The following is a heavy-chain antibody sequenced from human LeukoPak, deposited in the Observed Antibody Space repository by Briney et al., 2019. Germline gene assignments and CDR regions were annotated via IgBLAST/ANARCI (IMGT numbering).Heavy chain of an antibody. CDR1: GYTFTSYD. CDR3: ARDKRGYCSGGSCYPSY. V-gene: IGHV1-18*04. CDR2: ISAYNGNT. J-gene: IGHJ4*02. Sequence: ASVKVSCTASGYTFTSYDISWVRQAPGQGLEWMGWISAYNGNTNYAQKLQGRVTMTTDTSTSTAYMELRSLRSDDTAVYYCARDKRGYCSGGSCYPSYWGQGTLVTVSS. D-gene: IGHD2-15*01.